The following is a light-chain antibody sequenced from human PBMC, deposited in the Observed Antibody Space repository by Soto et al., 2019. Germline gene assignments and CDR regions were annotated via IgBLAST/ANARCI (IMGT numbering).Light chain of an antibody. Sequence: QSVLTQPPSVSAAPGQKVTISCSGSTSNIGNSYVSWYQQVPGTAPKLLIYDNNKRPSGIPDRFSGSKSGTSATLGITGLQAGDEADYYCGTGDISLTTGLFGGGTKLTVL. CDR1: TSNIGNSY. J-gene: IGLJ2*01. V-gene: IGLV1-51*01. CDR3: GTGDISLTTGL. CDR2: DNN.